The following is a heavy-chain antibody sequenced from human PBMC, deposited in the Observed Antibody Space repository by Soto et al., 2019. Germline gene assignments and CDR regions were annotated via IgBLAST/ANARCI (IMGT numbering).Heavy chain of an antibody. CDR1: GFTFSSYS. CDR2: ISSSSSYI. D-gene: IGHD3-10*01. Sequence: GGSLRLSCAASGFTFSSYSMNWVRQAPGKGLEWVSSISSSSSYIYYADSVKGRFTISRDNAKNSLYLQMNSLRAEDTAVYYCARDRNTMVRRARWYLLTYWGQGTLVTVSS. CDR3: ARDRNTMVRRARWYLLTY. J-gene: IGHJ4*02. V-gene: IGHV3-21*01.